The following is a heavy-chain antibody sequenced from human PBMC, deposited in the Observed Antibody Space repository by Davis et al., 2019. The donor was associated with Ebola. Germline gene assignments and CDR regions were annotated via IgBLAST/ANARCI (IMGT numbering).Heavy chain of an antibody. CDR2: IYPGDSDT. Sequence: GESLKISCKGSGYSFTSYWIGWVRQMPGKGLEWMGIIYPGDSDTRYSPSFQGQVTISADKSISTAYLQWSSLKASDTAMYYCARRDGSGGTYYYGMDVWGKGTTVTVSS. J-gene: IGHJ6*04. D-gene: IGHD3-10*01. CDR1: GYSFTSYW. V-gene: IGHV5-51*01. CDR3: ARRDGSGGTYYYGMDV.